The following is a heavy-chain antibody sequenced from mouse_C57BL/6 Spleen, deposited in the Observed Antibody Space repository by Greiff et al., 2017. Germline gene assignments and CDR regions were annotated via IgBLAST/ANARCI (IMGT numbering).Heavy chain of an antibody. D-gene: IGHD1-1*01. Sequence: EVQLQQSGPELVKPGASVQISCQASGYTFTDYYMNWVKQSHGKSLEWIGDINPNNGGTSYNQKFKGKATLTVDKSSSTAYMELRSLTSEDSAVYYCARDYYGRGDYWGQGTTLTVSS. J-gene: IGHJ2*01. CDR2: INPNNGGT. CDR3: ARDYYGRGDY. V-gene: IGHV1-26*01. CDR1: GYTFTDYY.